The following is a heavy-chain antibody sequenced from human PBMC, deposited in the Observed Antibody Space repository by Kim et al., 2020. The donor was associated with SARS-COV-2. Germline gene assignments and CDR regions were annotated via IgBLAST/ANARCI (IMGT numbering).Heavy chain of an antibody. J-gene: IGHJ6*02. D-gene: IGHD2-2*01. CDR2: IWYDGSNR. Sequence: GGSLRLSCAASAFTFSGYGMHWVRQAPGKGLESVAVIWYDGSNRYYADSVKGRFTISRDNSKNTLYLQMNSLRDEDTAVYYCARERPHCSSTSCSFSYYGMDVWGQGTTVTVSS. V-gene: IGHV3-33*01. CDR1: AFTFSGYG. CDR3: ARERPHCSSTSCSFSYYGMDV.